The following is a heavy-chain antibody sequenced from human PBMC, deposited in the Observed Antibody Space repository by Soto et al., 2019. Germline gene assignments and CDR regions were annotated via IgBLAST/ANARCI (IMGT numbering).Heavy chain of an antibody. CDR2: ISSSGSST. D-gene: IGHD6-6*01. V-gene: IGHV3-23*01. Sequence: EVQLLESGGGLVQPGGSLRLSCAASGFTFSSYAMSWVRQAPGKGLEWVSAISSSGSSTYYADSVKGRFTISRDNSKNTLYLQMNSLRAEDTAVYFCAQPSVAARHYSDYWGQGTLVTVSS. CDR3: AQPSVAARHYSDY. J-gene: IGHJ4*02. CDR1: GFTFSSYA.